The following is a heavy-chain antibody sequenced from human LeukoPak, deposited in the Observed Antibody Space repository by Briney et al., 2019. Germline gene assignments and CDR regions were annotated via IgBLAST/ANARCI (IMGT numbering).Heavy chain of an antibody. D-gene: IGHD6-19*01. CDR2: IYTSGST. V-gene: IGHV4-61*02. J-gene: IGHJ1*01. Sequence: PSETLSLTCTVSGGSISSGSYYWRWIRQPAGKGLEWLGRIYTSGSTNYNPSLKGRVTISVDKSKNQLSLKLSSVTAADTAVYYCAREVGPNSSGPEELLHWGQGTLVTVSS. CDR1: GGSISSGSYY. CDR3: AREVGPNSSGPEELLH.